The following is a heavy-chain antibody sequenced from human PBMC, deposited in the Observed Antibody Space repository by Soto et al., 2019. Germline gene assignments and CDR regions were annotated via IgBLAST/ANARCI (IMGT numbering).Heavy chain of an antibody. CDR1: GFTFSSYS. Sequence: GGSLRLSCAASGFTFSSYSMNWVRQAPGKGLEWVSSISSSSSYIYYADSVKGRFTISRDNAKNSLYLQMNSLRAEDTAVYYCASTLGYCSGGSCYPPPFDIWGQGTMVT. J-gene: IGHJ3*02. CDR3: ASTLGYCSGGSCYPPPFDI. D-gene: IGHD2-15*01. CDR2: ISSSSSYI. V-gene: IGHV3-21*01.